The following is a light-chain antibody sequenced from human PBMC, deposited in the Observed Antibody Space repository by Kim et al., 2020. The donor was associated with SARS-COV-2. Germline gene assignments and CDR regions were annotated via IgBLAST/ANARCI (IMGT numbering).Light chain of an antibody. CDR1: QSVSSN. J-gene: IGKJ1*01. Sequence: IVMTQSPATLSVSPGESATLSCRASQSVSSNLAWYQQKPGQAPRLLIYGASTRATGIPARFSGSGSGTEFTLTISSLQAEDFAVYYCQQYNNWPPWTFGRGTKVDIK. CDR2: GAS. V-gene: IGKV3-15*01. CDR3: QQYNNWPPWT.